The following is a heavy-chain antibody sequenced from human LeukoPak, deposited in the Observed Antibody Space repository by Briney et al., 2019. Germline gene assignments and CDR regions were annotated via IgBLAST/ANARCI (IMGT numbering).Heavy chain of an antibody. CDR3: ARGPPLRVGRGFYYMDV. J-gene: IGHJ6*03. CDR1: GGSISSSSYY. D-gene: IGHD3-10*01. Sequence: ASETLSLTCTVSGGSISSSSYYWGWIRQPPGKGLEWIGRIYTSGSTNYNPSLKSRVTMSVDTSKNQFSLKLGSLTAADTAVYYCARGPPLRVGRGFYYMDVWDKGTTVTVSS. V-gene: IGHV4-39*07. CDR2: IYTSGST.